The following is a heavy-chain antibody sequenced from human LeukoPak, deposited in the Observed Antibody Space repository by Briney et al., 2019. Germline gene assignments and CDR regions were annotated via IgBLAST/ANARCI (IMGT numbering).Heavy chain of an antibody. V-gene: IGHV3-23*01. D-gene: IGHD3-22*01. CDR2: VSGSGGST. J-gene: IGHJ4*02. CDR3: AKSRFYYDSTGYTLDH. CDR1: GFTFSSYA. Sequence: GGSLRLSCAASGFTFSSYAMSWVRQAPGKGLEWVSAVSGSGGSTYYVDSVKGRFTISRDNSKSTLYLQMNSLRAEDTAVYYCAKSRFYYDSTGYTLDHWGQGTLVTVSS.